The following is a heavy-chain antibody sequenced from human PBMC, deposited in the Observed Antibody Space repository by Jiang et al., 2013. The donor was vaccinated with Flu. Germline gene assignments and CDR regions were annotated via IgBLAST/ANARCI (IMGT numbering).Heavy chain of an antibody. J-gene: IGHJ4*02. V-gene: IGHV4-31*03. Sequence: PGLVKPSQTLSLTCTVSGGSINSGNYQWSWIRQHPGKGLEWIGNIYYSGSTYYNPSLKSRLTISVDTSKNQFSLRLRSVTAADTAVYYCAREGIASNPGLGYWGQGTLVTVSS. D-gene: IGHD6-13*01. CDR1: GGSINSGNYQ. CDR3: AREGIASNPGLGY. CDR2: IYYSGST.